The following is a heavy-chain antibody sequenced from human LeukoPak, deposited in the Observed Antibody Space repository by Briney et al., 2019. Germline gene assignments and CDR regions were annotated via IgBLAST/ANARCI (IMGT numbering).Heavy chain of an antibody. CDR3: ARAWGVGYCSGGSCYGGFDY. CDR2: INSDGSST. CDR1: GFTFSSYW. V-gene: IGHV3-74*01. J-gene: IGHJ4*02. D-gene: IGHD2-15*01. Sequence: GGSLRLSCAASGFTFSSYWMHWVRRAPGKGLVWVSRINSDGSSTSYADSVKGRFTISRDNAKNTLYLQMNSLRAEDTAVYYCARAWGVGYCSGGSCYGGFDYWGQGTLVTVSS.